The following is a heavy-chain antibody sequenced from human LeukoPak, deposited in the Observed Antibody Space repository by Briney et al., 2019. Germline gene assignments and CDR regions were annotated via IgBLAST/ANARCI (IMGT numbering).Heavy chain of an antibody. CDR1: GGSISSGDYY. J-gene: IGHJ4*02. CDR2: IYYSGST. D-gene: IGHD3-10*01. V-gene: IGHV4-30-4*01. CDR3: ARVWFGELLRFDY. Sequence: SETLSLTCTVSGGSISSGDYYWSWIRQPPGKGLEWIGYIYYSGSTYYNPSLKSRVTISVDTSKNQFSLKLSSVTAADTAVYYCARVWFGELLRFDYWGQGTLVTVSS.